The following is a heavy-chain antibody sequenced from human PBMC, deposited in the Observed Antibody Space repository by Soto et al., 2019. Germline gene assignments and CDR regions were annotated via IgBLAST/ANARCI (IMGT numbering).Heavy chain of an antibody. CDR3: AKESRDGYNYFDY. D-gene: IGHD5-12*01. J-gene: IGHJ4*02. CDR2: IVWDGSSR. Sequence: EVQLVESGGVVVQPGGSLRLSCAGSGFTFDDYTMHWVRQAPGKGLEWVSLIVWDGSSRKYADSVKGRFTISRDNSKPSLSLQMNSLRTEDTAFYYWAKESRDGYNYFDYWGQGTLVTVSS. V-gene: IGHV3-43*01. CDR1: GFTFDDYT.